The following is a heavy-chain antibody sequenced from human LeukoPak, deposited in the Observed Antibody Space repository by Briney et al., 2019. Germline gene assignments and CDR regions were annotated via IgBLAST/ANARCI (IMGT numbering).Heavy chain of an antibody. D-gene: IGHD2-2*01. J-gene: IGHJ6*03. Sequence: GGSLRLSCAASGFTFSNYAMSWVRQAPGKGLEWVSAISPSGDSTYYADSVKGRFTISKDNSKNTLYLQMNSLRDEDSAVYYCAKDRYCTTTSCSQGHYMDVWGKGTTVTVSS. CDR2: ISPSGDST. CDR1: GFTFSNYA. V-gene: IGHV3-23*01. CDR3: AKDRYCTTTSCSQGHYMDV.